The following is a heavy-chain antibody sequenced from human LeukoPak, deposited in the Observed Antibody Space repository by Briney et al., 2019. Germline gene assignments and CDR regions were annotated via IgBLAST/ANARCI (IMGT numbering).Heavy chain of an antibody. CDR1: GGSISSGGYY. Sequence: KPSETLSLTCTVSGGSISSGGYYWSWIRQPPGKGLEWIGYIYHSGSTYYNPSLKSRVTISVDRTKNQFSLKLSSVTAADTAVYYCARCLTTSFDYWGQGTLVTVSS. V-gene: IGHV4-30-2*01. D-gene: IGHD2/OR15-2a*01. CDR3: ARCLTTSFDY. CDR2: IYHSGST. J-gene: IGHJ4*02.